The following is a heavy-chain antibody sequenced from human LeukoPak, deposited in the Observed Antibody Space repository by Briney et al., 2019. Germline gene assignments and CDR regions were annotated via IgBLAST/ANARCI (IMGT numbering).Heavy chain of an antibody. CDR3: ARHSALDGLDY. V-gene: IGHV4-59*08. CDR2: IYYSGST. D-gene: IGHD1-1*01. CDR1: GGSISSYY. J-gene: IGHJ4*02. Sequence: SETLSLTCTVSGGSISSYYWSWIRQPPGKGLEWIGYIYYSGSTNYNPSLKSRLTISVDMSKNQISLKLSSVTAADTAVYYCARHSALDGLDYWGQGTLVTISS.